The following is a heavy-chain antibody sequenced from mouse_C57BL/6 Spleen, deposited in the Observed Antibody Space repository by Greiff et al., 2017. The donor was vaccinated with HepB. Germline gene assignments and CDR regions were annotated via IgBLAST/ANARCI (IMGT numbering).Heavy chain of an antibody. V-gene: IGHV1-61*01. Sequence: QVQLKQPGAELVRPGSSVKLSCKASGYTFTSYWMDWVKQRPGQGLEWIGNIYPSDSETHYNQKFKDKATLTVDKSSSTAYMQLSSLTSEDSAVYYCARAYDGYPAWFAYWGQGTLVTVSA. CDR1: GYTFTSYW. CDR3: ARAYDGYPAWFAY. D-gene: IGHD2-3*01. CDR2: IYPSDSET. J-gene: IGHJ3*01.